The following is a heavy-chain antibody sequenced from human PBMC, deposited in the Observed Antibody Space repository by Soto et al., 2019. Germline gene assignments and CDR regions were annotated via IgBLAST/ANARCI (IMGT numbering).Heavy chain of an antibody. D-gene: IGHD3-22*01. V-gene: IGHV4-39*01. J-gene: IGHJ5*02. CDR2: IYYSGST. Sequence: PSETLSLTCTVSGGSISSSSYYWGWIRQPPGKGLEWIGSIYYSGSTYYNPSLKSRVTISVDTSKNQFSLKLSSVTAADTAVYYCARRPYDYDSSGYYLNWFDPRGQRTPVTVSS. CDR3: ARRPYDYDSSGYYLNWFDP. CDR1: GGSISSSSYY.